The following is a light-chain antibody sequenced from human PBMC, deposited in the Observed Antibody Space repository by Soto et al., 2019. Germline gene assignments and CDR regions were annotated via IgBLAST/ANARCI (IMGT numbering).Light chain of an antibody. CDR1: QTISSW. CDR2: KAS. CDR3: QQYNSYPA. J-gene: IGKJ1*01. Sequence: DIQMTQSPSTLSGSVGDRVTITCRASQTISSWLAWYQQKPGKAPKLLIYKASSLESGVPSRFSGSAPGTDLTLTISRLQPDDFATYYCQQYNSYPAFGQGTKVDIK. V-gene: IGKV1-5*03.